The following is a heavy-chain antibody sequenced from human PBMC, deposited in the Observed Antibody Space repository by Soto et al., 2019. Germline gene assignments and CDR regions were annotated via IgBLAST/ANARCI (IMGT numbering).Heavy chain of an antibody. V-gene: IGHV4-39*01. CDR2: IYYSGST. Sequence: SETLSLTCTVSGGSISSSSYYWGWIRQPPGKGLEWIGSIYYSGSTYYNPSLKSRVTISVDTSKNQFSLKLSSVTAADTAVYYCAIRYSSSSKYFHHWGQGTLVTAPQ. J-gene: IGHJ1*01. CDR3: AIRYSSSSKYFHH. CDR1: GGSISSSSYY. D-gene: IGHD6-13*01.